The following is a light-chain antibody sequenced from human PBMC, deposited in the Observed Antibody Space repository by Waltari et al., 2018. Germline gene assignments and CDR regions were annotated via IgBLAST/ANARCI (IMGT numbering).Light chain of an antibody. V-gene: IGLV3-1*01. Sequence: SYELTQPPSVSVSPGQTASITSSGDKLGDKYVCWYQQKPGQSPVVVIYQDNKRPSGIPERFSGSNSGNTATLTISGTQAMDEADYYCQAWDSSNFYVFGTGTKVTVL. CDR3: QAWDSSNFYV. J-gene: IGLJ1*01. CDR1: KLGDKY. CDR2: QDN.